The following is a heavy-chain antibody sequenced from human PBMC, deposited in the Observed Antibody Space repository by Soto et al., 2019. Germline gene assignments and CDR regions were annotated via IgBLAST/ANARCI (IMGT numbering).Heavy chain of an antibody. J-gene: IGHJ6*02. CDR2: MYNTGGT. D-gene: IGHD2-21*02. CDR3: ARDLWGYCGTDCYPLDV. V-gene: IGHV4-59*01. Sequence: QVQLQESGPGLVKPSETLSLTCTVSGGSISGYYWSWIRQPPGKGLEWIGYMYNTGGTVDNPSFKSRLTISVDTSKNQSSLKLNSVTAADTAVYYCARDLWGYCGTDCYPLDVWGQGTTVTVSS. CDR1: GGSISGYY.